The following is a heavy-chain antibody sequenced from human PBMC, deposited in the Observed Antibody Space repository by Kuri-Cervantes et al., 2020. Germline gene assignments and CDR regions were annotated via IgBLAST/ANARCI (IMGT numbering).Heavy chain of an antibody. D-gene: IGHD3-10*01. Sequence: SVKVSCKASGYTFTYRYLHWVRQAPGQALEWMGWITRFNGNTNYAQKFQDRVTITSDRSVSTAYMELSSLRSEDMVVYSCVSKVLSHTMVRGVIDYWGQGTLVTVSS. CDR2: ITRFNGNT. CDR1: GYTFTYRY. CDR3: VSKVLSHTMVRGVIDY. J-gene: IGHJ4*02. V-gene: IGHV1-45*02.